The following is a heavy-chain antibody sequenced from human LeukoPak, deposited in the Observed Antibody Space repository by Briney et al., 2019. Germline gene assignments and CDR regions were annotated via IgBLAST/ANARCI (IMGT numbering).Heavy chain of an antibody. CDR1: GGSISSSSYY. J-gene: IGHJ4*02. CDR2: IYYSGST. Sequence: SETLSLTCTVSGGSISSSSYYWGWIRQPPGKGLEWIGSIYYSGSTYYNPSLKSRVTISVDTSKNQFSLKLSSVTAADTAVYYCARWAVAGYFDYWGQGTLVTVSS. CDR3: ARWAVAGYFDY. D-gene: IGHD6-19*01. V-gene: IGHV4-39*07.